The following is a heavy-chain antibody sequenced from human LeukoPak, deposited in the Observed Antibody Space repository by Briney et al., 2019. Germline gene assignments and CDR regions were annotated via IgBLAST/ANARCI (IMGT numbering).Heavy chain of an antibody. CDR2: ISYDGSNK. Sequence: PGGSLRLSCAASGFTFSSYGMHWVRQAPGKGLEWVAVISYDGSNKYYADSVKGRFTISRDNSKNTLYLQMNSLRAEDTAVYYCARGPLEPINYFDYWGQGTLVTVSS. V-gene: IGHV3-30*06. J-gene: IGHJ4*02. CDR3: ARGPLEPINYFDY. D-gene: IGHD1-1*01. CDR1: GFTFSSYG.